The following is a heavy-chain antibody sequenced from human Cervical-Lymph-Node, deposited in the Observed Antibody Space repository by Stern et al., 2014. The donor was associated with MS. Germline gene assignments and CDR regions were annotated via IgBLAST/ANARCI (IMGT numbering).Heavy chain of an antibody. J-gene: IGHJ5*02. V-gene: IGHV1-69*01. CDR1: GGTFSSSA. CDR2: IIPMFGSS. D-gene: IGHD4-17*01. Sequence: MQLVESGAEVKKPGSSVKISCKASGGTFSSSAISWVRQAPGQGLEWMGLIIPMFGSSNYAQKFRGRVTITADESTTTAYMELSSLRFEDTAVYYCARSTVTPHWFDPWGQGTLVTVSS. CDR3: ARSTVTPHWFDP.